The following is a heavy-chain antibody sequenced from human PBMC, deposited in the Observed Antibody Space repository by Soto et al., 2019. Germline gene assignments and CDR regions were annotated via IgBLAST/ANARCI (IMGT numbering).Heavy chain of an antibody. J-gene: IGHJ5*02. V-gene: IGHV1-18*01. CDR3: ARGSIVVVPAAPPGFDP. CDR1: GYTFTSYG. CDR2: ISAYNGNT. Sequence: ASVKVSCKASGYTFTSYGISWVRQAPGQGLEWMGWISAYNGNTNYAQKLQGRVTMTTDTSTSTAYMELRSLRSDDTAVYYCARGSIVVVPAAPPGFDPWGQGTLVTVSS. D-gene: IGHD2-2*01.